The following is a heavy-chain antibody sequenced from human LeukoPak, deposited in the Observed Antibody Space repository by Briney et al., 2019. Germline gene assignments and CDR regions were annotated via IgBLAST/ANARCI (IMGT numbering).Heavy chain of an antibody. J-gene: IGHJ4*02. V-gene: IGHV3-30-3*01. Sequence: GGSLRLSCAASAFTFRTYAMHWVRQAPGKGLEWVAVISYDGSNKYYADSVKGRFTISRDNSKNTLYLQMNSPRAEDTAVYYCARDRGPFDYWGQGTLVTVSS. CDR1: AFTFRTYA. CDR3: ARDRGPFDY. CDR2: ISYDGSNK.